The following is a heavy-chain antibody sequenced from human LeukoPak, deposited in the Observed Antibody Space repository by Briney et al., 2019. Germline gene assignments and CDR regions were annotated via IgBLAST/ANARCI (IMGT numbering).Heavy chain of an antibody. CDR3: AKVEDFWSGTPSY. Sequence: TGGSLRLSCTASGFTFTSYAMSWVGQAPGKGLEWVSAISGSGGSTYYADSVKGRFTISRDNSKNTVYLQMNSLRAEDTAVYYCAKVEDFWSGTPSYWGQGTLVTVSS. D-gene: IGHD3-3*01. V-gene: IGHV3-23*01. J-gene: IGHJ4*02. CDR1: GFTFTSYA. CDR2: ISGSGGST.